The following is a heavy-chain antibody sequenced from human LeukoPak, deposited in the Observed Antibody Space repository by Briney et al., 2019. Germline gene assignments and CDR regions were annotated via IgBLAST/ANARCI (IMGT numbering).Heavy chain of an antibody. CDR3: ARRNYGGAAFDY. CDR2: IYYSGST. D-gene: IGHD3-16*01. CDR1: GGSISSSSYY. J-gene: IGHJ4*02. V-gene: IGHV4-39*01. Sequence: SETLSLTCTVSGGSISSSSYYWGWIRPAPGKGLEWIGSIYYSGSTYYNPSLKSRVTISVDTSKNQFSLKLSSVTAADTAVYYCARRNYGGAAFDYWGQGTLVTVSS.